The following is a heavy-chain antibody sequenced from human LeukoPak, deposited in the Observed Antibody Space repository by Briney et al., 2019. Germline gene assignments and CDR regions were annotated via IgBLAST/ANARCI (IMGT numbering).Heavy chain of an antibody. CDR3: ARDPPGGAAYYYYGMDV. V-gene: IGHV4-4*07. J-gene: IGHJ6*02. CDR2: IYTSGST. CDR1: GGSISSYY. Sequence: KSSETLSLTCTVSGGSISSYYWSWIRQLAGKGLEWIGRIYTSGSTNYNPSLKSRVTMSVDTSKNQFSLKLSSVTAADTAVYYCARDPPGGAAYYYYGMDVWGQGTTVTVSS. D-gene: IGHD6-13*01.